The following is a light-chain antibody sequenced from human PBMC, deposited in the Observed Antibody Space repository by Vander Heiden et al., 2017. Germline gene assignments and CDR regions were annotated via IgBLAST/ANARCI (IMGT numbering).Light chain of an antibody. V-gene: IGLV1-44*01. CDR3: SAWDDSLNGWV. CDR1: SSNIGSNT. CDR2: SNN. Sequence: QSVLTHPPSASGTPGQRVTISCSGSSSNIGSNTVNWYQQLPVTAPKLLIYSNNQRPSGVLDRFSGSKSGTSASLAISGLQSEEEADYYCSAWDDSLNGWVFGGGTKLTVL. J-gene: IGLJ3*02.